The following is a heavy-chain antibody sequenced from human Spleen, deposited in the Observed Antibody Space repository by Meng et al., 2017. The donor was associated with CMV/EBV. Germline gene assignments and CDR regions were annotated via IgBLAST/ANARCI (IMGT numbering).Heavy chain of an antibody. CDR2: FYPGDSDA. CDR3: ARGPDAFDF. Sequence: GESLKISCKGSGYTFTDYWIGWVRQMPGKGLEWVGVFYPGDSDARYSPSFQGLVTISGDKSISTTYLQWASLKASDTAMYYCARGPDAFDFWGQGTMVTVSS. CDR1: GYTFTDYW. V-gene: IGHV5-51*01. J-gene: IGHJ3*01.